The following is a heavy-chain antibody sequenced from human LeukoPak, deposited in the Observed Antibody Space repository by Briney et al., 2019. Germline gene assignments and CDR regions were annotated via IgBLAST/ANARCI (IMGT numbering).Heavy chain of an antibody. CDR1: GDIVSSNSAA. V-gene: IGHV6-1*01. CDR2: TYYRSKWYY. D-gene: IGHD1-26*01. Sequence: SQTLSLTCVISGDIVSSNSAAWNWIRQSPSRGLEWLGRTYYRSKWYYHYAVSMKSRITVNPDTSKNQFSLQLNSVTPEDTAVYYCARTRDLGPDYWGQGTLVTVSS. J-gene: IGHJ4*02. CDR3: ARTRDLGPDY.